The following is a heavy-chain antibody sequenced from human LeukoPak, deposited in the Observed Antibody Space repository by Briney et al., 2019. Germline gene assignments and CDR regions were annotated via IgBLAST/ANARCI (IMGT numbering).Heavy chain of an antibody. D-gene: IGHD2-15*01. CDR2: IYYSGST. CDR3: ARQPAYMVVVVAATVYFDY. J-gene: IGHJ4*02. V-gene: IGHV4-39*01. CDR1: GGSISSSSYY. Sequence: SETLSLTCTVSGGSISSSSYYWGWIRQPPGKGLEGIGSIYYSGSTYYNPSLKSRVTISVDTSKNQFSLKLSSVTAADTAVYYCARQPAYMVVVVAATVYFDYWGQGTLVTVSS.